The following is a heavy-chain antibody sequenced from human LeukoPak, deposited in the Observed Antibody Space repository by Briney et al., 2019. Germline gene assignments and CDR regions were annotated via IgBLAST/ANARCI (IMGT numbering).Heavy chain of an antibody. V-gene: IGHV1-46*01. J-gene: IGHJ4*02. CDR1: GYTFTSYY. CDR2: INPSGGST. CDR3: ARQLVQDFDY. D-gene: IGHD6-13*01. Sequence: ASVKVSCKASGYTFTSYYMHWVRQAPGQGLEWMGIINPSGGSTSYAQKLQGRVTMTTDTSTSTAYMELRSLRSDDTAVYYCARQLVQDFDYWGQGTLVTVSS.